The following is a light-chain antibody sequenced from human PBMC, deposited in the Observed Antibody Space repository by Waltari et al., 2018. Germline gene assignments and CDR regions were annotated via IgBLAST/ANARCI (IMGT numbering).Light chain of an antibody. V-gene: IGKV3-15*01. J-gene: IGKJ2*02. Sequence: EVVMTQSPAALSVSPGERATLSCRASQYISDNLAWHQHKPGQPPRLLISGASTRAPGVPARFSGSGSGTQFSLTISSLQSEDSAIYFCQQYNTWPPSTFGQGTKLEIK. CDR3: QQYNTWPPST. CDR2: GAS. CDR1: QYISDN.